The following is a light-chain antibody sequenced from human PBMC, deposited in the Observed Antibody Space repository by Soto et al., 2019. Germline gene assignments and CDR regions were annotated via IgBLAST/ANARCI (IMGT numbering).Light chain of an antibody. J-gene: IGLJ1*01. CDR3: SSYTSSSTLGV. CDR1: SSDVGGYNY. V-gene: IGLV2-14*01. CDR2: DVS. Sequence: QSALTQPASVSGSPGHSITISYTGTSSDVGGYNYVSWYQQHPGKAPKLMIYDVSNRPSGVSNRFSGSKSGNTASLTISALQAEDEADYYCSSYTSSSTLGVFGTGTKVTVL.